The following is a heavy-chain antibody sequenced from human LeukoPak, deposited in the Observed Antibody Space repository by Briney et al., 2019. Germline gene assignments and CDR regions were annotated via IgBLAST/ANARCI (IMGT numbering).Heavy chain of an antibody. CDR1: GYTFTSYY. D-gene: IGHD3-22*01. CDR2: INPSGGST. CDR3: ARYYYDSSGYYGGWFDP. Sequence: ASVKVSCKASGYTFTSYYMHWVRQSPGQGLEWMGIINPSGGSTSYAQKFQGRVTMTRDTSTSTVYMELSSLRSEDTAVYYCARYYYDSSGYYGGWFDPWGQGTLVTVSS. J-gene: IGHJ5*02. V-gene: IGHV1-46*01.